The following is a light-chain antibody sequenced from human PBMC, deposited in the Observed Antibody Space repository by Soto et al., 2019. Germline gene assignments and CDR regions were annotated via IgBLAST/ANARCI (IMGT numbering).Light chain of an antibody. CDR1: SSDVGSYNL. J-gene: IGLJ2*01. CDR3: CSYAGSSTLRVVV. V-gene: IGLV2-23*01. Sequence: QSAQTQPASVSGSPGQSITISCTGTSSDVGSYNLVSWYQQHPGKAPKLMIYEGSKRPSGVSNRFSGSKSGNTASLTISGLQAEDEADYYCCSYAGSSTLRVVVFGGGTKLTVL. CDR2: EGS.